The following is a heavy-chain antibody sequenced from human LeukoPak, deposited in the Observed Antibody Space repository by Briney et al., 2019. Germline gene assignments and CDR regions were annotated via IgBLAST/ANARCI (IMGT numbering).Heavy chain of an antibody. CDR2: INHSGST. CDR3: ARSENDYGDYSWFDP. CDR1: GGSFSGYY. D-gene: IGHD4-17*01. J-gene: IGHJ5*02. Sequence: SETLSLTCAVYGGSFSGYYWSWIRQPPGKGLEWIGEINHSGSTNYNPSLKSRVTISVDTSKNQFSLKLSSVTAADTAVYYCARSENDYGDYSWFDPWGQGTLVTVSS. V-gene: IGHV4-34*01.